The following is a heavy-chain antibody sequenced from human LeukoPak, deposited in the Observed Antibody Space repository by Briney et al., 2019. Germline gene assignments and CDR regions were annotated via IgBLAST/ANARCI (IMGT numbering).Heavy chain of an antibody. Sequence: GGSLRLSCAASGFTFSDYYMSWIRQAPGKGLEWVSYISSSGSTIYYADSVRGRFTISRDNAKNSLYLQMNSLRAEDTAVYYCATPTLAAAGTDYWGQGTLVTVSS. CDR3: ATPTLAAAGTDY. V-gene: IGHV3-11*04. J-gene: IGHJ4*02. CDR1: GFTFSDYY. CDR2: ISSSGSTI. D-gene: IGHD6-13*01.